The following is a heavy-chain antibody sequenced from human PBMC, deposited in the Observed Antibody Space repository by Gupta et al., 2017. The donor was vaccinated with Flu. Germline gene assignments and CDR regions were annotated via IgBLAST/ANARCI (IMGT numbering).Heavy chain of an antibody. J-gene: IGHJ4*02. Sequence: QVQLQESGPGLVKPSETLSLTCTVSCGSINGYYCGWIRQPPGKGLEWIGYIYYSGRTKYNPSLKSRVAMSVDTSQNHFSLKMNSVTAADTAVYYCARYDSGGYSLEYWGQGTLVTVSS. CDR1: CGSINGYY. D-gene: IGHD3-22*01. V-gene: IGHV4-59*01. CDR2: IYYSGRT. CDR3: ARYDSGGYSLEY.